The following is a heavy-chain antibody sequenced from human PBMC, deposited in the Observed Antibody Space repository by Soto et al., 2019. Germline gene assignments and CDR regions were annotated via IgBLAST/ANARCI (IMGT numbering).Heavy chain of an antibody. D-gene: IGHD3-9*01. CDR3: AHKGPEDWPLDY. CDR2: IYWDDSK. CDR1: GFSLSTSGVG. Sequence: QITLKESGPPLVRPTQTLTLTCAFSGFSLSTSGVGVGWIRQPPGKALEWLAVIYWDDSKHYSPSLRSRRTTTKDTSKNQVVLTMTNMDPMDTGTYYCAHKGPEDWPLDYWGQGTLVTVSS. J-gene: IGHJ4*02. V-gene: IGHV2-5*02.